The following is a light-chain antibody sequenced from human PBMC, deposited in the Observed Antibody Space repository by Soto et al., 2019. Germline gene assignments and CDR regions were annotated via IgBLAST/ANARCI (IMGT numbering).Light chain of an antibody. CDR3: QNYNRAPRT. Sequence: DFQMTQSPSSLSASVGDRVTITCRASQDISDHLAWYQHKPAKVPKLLIYEASTLQSGVPSRFSGGGSGTDFTLTISSLQPEDVATYYCQNYNRAPRTFGQGTKVELK. V-gene: IGKV1-27*01. CDR2: EAS. CDR1: QDISDH. J-gene: IGKJ1*01.